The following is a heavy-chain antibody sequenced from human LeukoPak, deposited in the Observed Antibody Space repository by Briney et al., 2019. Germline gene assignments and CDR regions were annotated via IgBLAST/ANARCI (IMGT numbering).Heavy chain of an antibody. Sequence: GGSLRLSCAASGLTVSSSYMSWVRQAPGKGLEWVSAISGSGGSTYYADSVKGRFTISRDDSKNTLYLQMNSLRAEDTAVYYCAKDSVTATTPLDYWGQGTLVTVSS. D-gene: IGHD2-21*02. J-gene: IGHJ4*02. CDR3: AKDSVTATTPLDY. CDR2: ISGSGGST. V-gene: IGHV3-23*01. CDR1: GLTVSSSY.